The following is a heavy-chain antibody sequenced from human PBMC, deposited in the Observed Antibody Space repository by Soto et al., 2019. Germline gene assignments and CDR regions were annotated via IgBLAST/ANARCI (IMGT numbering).Heavy chain of an antibody. V-gene: IGHV3-30-3*01. CDR1: GFTFNNYA. CDR2: ISHDGTKR. D-gene: IGHD3-22*01. Sequence: VGSLRLSCVASGFTFNNYAMHWVRQAPGKGLEWVAVISHDGTKRDFTDSVKGRFTISRDNSKNTVYLQMHSLRPEDTAVYYCASDNYDSSGYYPYWGQGTLVTVSS. J-gene: IGHJ4*02. CDR3: ASDNYDSSGYYPY.